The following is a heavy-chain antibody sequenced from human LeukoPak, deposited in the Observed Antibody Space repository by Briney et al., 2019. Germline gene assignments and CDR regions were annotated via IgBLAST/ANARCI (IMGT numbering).Heavy chain of an antibody. Sequence: ASVKVSCKASGGTFISYAISWVRQPPGQGLEWMGRIIPILGIANYAQKFQGRVTITADKSTSTAYMELSSLRSEDTAVYYCPREFTREKPGIAAAGRGIWFDPWGQGTLVTVSS. D-gene: IGHD6-13*01. CDR1: GGTFISYA. CDR3: PREFTREKPGIAAAGRGIWFDP. CDR2: IIPILGIA. J-gene: IGHJ5*02. V-gene: IGHV1-69*04.